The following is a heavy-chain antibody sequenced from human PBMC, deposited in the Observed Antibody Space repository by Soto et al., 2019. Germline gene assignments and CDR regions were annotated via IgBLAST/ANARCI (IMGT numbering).Heavy chain of an antibody. CDR1: GFTYSSYW. D-gene: IGHD2-15*01. CDR3: AKDLADPTVGY. J-gene: IGHJ4*02. Sequence: PGGSLRLSCAASGFTYSSYWMHWVRQAPGKGLVWVAVISGGGSSTTYADSVKGRFTISRDNAKNTLYLQMNSLRAEDTAVYYCAKDLADPTVGYWGQGTLVTVSS. V-gene: IGHV3-74*01. CDR2: ISGGGSST.